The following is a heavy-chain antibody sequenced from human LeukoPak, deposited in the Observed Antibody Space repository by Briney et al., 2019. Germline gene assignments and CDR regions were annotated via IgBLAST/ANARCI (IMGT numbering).Heavy chain of an antibody. V-gene: IGHV5-51*01. Sequence: GASLKISCKGSGYIFTNYWIAWVRQMPGKGLERMGSIYPGDSDTKYSPSFQGQVTISTDKSISTAYLQWSSLKSSDTDIYDCVRPNNWNDVCAFDIWGQGTMVTVSS. J-gene: IGHJ3*02. CDR3: VRPNNWNDVCAFDI. CDR2: IYPGDSDT. D-gene: IGHD1-1*01. CDR1: GYIFTNYW.